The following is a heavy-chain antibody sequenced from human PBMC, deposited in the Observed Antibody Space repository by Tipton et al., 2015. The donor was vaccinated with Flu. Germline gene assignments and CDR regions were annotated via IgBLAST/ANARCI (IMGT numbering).Heavy chain of an antibody. CDR2: IIPKFNTA. V-gene: IGHV1-69*18. CDR3: AVETFTSGYGTEYDVDC. CDR1: GGTFSSYA. Sequence: QLVQSGPEVKKPESSVKVSCKASGGTFSSYAFSWVRQAPGQGLEWMGKIIPKFNTANYAQKFQGRVTITADESTSTAYMELSSLRSEDTAVYYCAVETFTSGYGTEYDVDCWGQGTLGTVSS. J-gene: IGHJ4*02. D-gene: IGHD5-18*01.